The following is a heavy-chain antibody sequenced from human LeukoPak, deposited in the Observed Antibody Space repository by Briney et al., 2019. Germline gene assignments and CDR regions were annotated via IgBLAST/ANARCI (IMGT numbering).Heavy chain of an antibody. V-gene: IGHV3-33*01. CDR1: GFTFSSYG. CDR2: IWYDGSNK. CDR3: ARVPTGHDAFDI. Sequence: PGGSLRLSCAASGFTFSSYGMHWVRQAPGKGLEWMAVIWYDGSNKYYADSVKGRFTISRDNSKNTLYLQMNSLRAEDTAVYYCARVPTGHDAFDIWGQGTMVTVSS. J-gene: IGHJ3*02.